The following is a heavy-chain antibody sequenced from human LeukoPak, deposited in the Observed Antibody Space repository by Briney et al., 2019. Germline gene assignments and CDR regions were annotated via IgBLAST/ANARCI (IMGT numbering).Heavy chain of an antibody. CDR1: GFTFSSYW. CDR3: ARPLYDFWSGYSPNDAFDI. J-gene: IGHJ3*02. V-gene: IGHV3-74*01. CDR2: INVDGSST. Sequence: GGSLRLSFPASGFTFSSYWMHWVGQAPGKGRMWVSRINVDGSSTSYADSVKGRFTISRDNAKNTLYLQMNSLRAEDTAVYYCARPLYDFWSGYSPNDAFDIWGQGTMVTVSS. D-gene: IGHD3-3*01.